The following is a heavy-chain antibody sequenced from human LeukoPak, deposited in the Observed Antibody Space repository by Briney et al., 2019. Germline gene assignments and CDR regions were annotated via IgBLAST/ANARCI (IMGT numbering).Heavy chain of an antibody. V-gene: IGHV3-74*01. CDR1: GFTLSSYW. J-gene: IGHJ4*02. D-gene: IGHD3-10*01. CDR3: ARDADVVFPYYYGSGRDFDY. CDR2: IHSVGSST. Sequence: PGGSLRLSCAVYGFTLSSYWMLWVSQAAGKGLVWVSRIHSVGSSTSYADSVKGRFTISRDNAKNTLYLQINSLRAEDTAVYYCARDADVVFPYYYGSGRDFDYWGQGTLVTVSS.